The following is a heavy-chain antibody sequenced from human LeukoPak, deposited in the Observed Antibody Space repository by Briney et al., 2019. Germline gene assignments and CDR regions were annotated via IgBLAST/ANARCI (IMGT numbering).Heavy chain of an antibody. CDR2: VSYDGSNK. CDR1: GFTFSTYG. J-gene: IGHJ3*02. Sequence: GGSLRLSCAASGFTFSTYGIHWVRQAPGKGLEWVAVVSYDGSNKYYADTVKGRFTISRDNSKNTLHLQMNSLRAEDTAVYHCAIGLDSGKYLRADIDIWGQGTMVTVSS. V-gene: IGHV3-30*03. D-gene: IGHD1-26*01. CDR3: AIGLDSGKYLRADIDI.